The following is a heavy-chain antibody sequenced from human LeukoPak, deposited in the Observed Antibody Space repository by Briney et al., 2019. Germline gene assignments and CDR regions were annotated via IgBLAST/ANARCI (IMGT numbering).Heavy chain of an antibody. CDR2: INTNSGNP. CDR1: GYTFTSYA. D-gene: IGHD2-2*02. V-gene: IGHV7-4-1*02. J-gene: IGHJ6*02. CDR3: ARVTHRYCSSTSCYTYYYYGMDV. Sequence: GASVNVSCTASGYTFTSYAMNWVRQAPGQGLEWMGWINTNSGNPTYAQGFTGRFVFSLDTSVSTAYLQISSLKAEDTAVYYCARVTHRYCSSTSCYTYYYYGMDVWGQGTTVTVSS.